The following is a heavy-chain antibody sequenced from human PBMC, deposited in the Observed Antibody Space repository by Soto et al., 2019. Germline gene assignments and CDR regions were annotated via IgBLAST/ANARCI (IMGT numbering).Heavy chain of an antibody. CDR2: IYPGDSDT. Sequence: PGESLKISCKGSGYSFTSYWIGWVRQMPGKGLEWMGIIYPGDSDTRYSPSFQGQVTISADKSISTAYLQWSSLKASDTAMYYCARRKSPGSLGGYSIYFDYWGQGTLVTVSS. D-gene: IGHD5-12*01. CDR3: ARRKSPGSLGGYSIYFDY. J-gene: IGHJ4*02. V-gene: IGHV5-51*01. CDR1: GYSFTSYW.